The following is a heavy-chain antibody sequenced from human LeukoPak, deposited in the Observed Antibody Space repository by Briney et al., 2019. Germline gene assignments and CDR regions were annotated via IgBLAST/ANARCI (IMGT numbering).Heavy chain of an antibody. CDR3: ARAKQLVGHSDY. V-gene: IGHV1-18*04. CDR1: GYTFTSYY. J-gene: IGHJ4*02. CDR2: ISAYNGNT. Sequence: ASVKVSCKASGYTFTSYYIHWVRQAPGQGLEWMGWISAYNGNTNYAQKLQGRVTMTTDTSTSTAYMELRSLRSDDTAVYYCARAKQLVGHSDYWGQGTLVTVSS. D-gene: IGHD6-6*01.